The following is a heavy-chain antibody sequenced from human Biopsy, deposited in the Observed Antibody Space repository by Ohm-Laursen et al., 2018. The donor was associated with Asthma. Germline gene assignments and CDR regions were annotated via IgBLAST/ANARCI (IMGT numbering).Heavy chain of an antibody. CDR2: ISWNSATI. Sequence: RSLRLSCSASGFKFDEYTMLWVRQAPGKGLEWVSGISWNSATIGYADSVEGRFTISRDNAKNSVFLHMDSLRPEDTAFYYCAKVRSDWVITESFDYWGQGVLVTVSS. D-gene: IGHD3-22*01. V-gene: IGHV3-9*01. CDR1: GFKFDEYT. J-gene: IGHJ4*02. CDR3: AKVRSDWVITESFDY.